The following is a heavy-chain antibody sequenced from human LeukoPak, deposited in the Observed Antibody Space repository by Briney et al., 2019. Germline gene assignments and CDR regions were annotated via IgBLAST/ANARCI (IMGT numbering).Heavy chain of an antibody. Sequence: GGSLSLSCAVSGFTFRSYGMNWVGQAPGKGLEWVSSISSGSSYIYYADSVKGRFTISRDSAKNSLHLQMNSLRADDTAVYYCARVGATGGSYFDFCGRGTLVTVSS. J-gene: IGHJ2*01. CDR2: ISSGSSYI. V-gene: IGHV3-21*01. D-gene: IGHD3-10*01. CDR1: GFTFRSYG. CDR3: ARVGATGGSYFDF.